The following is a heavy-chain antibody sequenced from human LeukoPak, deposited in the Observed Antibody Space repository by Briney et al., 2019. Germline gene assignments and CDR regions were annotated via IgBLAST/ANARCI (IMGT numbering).Heavy chain of an antibody. Sequence: GGSLRLSCAASGFSFSTYYMYWVRQAPGKGLVWVSPIETDVRTTAYADSVKGRFTTSRDNAKNTLYLQMNSLRVEDTAMYYCVAYNWNYPDYWGQGTLVTVSS. CDR2: IETDVRTT. J-gene: IGHJ4*02. CDR1: GFSFSTYY. V-gene: IGHV3-74*01. D-gene: IGHD1-20*01. CDR3: VAYNWNYPDY.